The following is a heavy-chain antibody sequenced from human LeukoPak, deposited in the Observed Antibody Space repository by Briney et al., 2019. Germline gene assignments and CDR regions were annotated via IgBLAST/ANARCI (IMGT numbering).Heavy chain of an antibody. V-gene: IGHV4-4*09. J-gene: IGHJ4*02. Sequence: SETLSLTCTVSGGSISSYYWSWTRQPPGKGLEWIGYIYTSGSTNYNPSLKSRVTISVDTSKNQFSLKLSSVTAADTAVYYCARHSLPSGSYFDYWGQGTLVTVSS. CDR2: IYTSGST. CDR1: GGSISSYY. CDR3: ARHSLPSGSYFDY. D-gene: IGHD1-26*01.